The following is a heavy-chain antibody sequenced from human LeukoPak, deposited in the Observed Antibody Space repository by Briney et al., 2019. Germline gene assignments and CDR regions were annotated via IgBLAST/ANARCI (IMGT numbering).Heavy chain of an antibody. D-gene: IGHD6-19*01. CDR3: ARDEQFIAVAGDYYYYMDV. CDR2: TYYTGTT. V-gene: IGHV4-59*11. CDR1: GGSITSHS. J-gene: IGHJ6*03. Sequence: SETLSLTCNVSGGSITSHSWNWIRQSPGKGLEWIGYTYYTGTTNYNPSLKSRVTISVDTSKNQFSLKLNSVTAADTAVYYCARDEQFIAVAGDYYYYMDVWGKGTTVTVSS.